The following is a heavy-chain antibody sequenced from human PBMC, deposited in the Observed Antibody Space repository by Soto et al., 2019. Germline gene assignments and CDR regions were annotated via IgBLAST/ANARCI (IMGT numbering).Heavy chain of an antibody. CDR2: INSDGST. CDR3: ARGLYREYGHDS. J-gene: IGHJ5*01. CDR1: GFTFGNFW. V-gene: IGHV3-74*01. D-gene: IGHD3-10*01. Sequence: GGSLRLSCEASGFTFGNFWMQWVCQAPGKGLVWVSRINSDGSTSYADFVKGRLTISRDNAKNTVYLQMNSLRAEDTAVYYCARGLYREYGHDSWGQGALVTVSS.